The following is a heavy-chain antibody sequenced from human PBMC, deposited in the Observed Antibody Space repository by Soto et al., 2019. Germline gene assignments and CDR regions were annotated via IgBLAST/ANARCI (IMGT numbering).Heavy chain of an antibody. CDR2: IYYSGST. V-gene: IGHV4-31*03. Sequence: QVQLQESGPGLVKPSQTLSLTCTVSGGSISSGGYYWSWIRQHPGKGLEWIGYIYYSGSTYYNPSLQRRVTLSLDTSKNQFSLKLSSVTAADTAVYYCAREGSIAARPDYYYCMDVWGQGTTVTVSS. J-gene: IGHJ6*02. D-gene: IGHD6-6*01. CDR3: AREGSIAARPDYYYCMDV. CDR1: GGSISSGGYY.